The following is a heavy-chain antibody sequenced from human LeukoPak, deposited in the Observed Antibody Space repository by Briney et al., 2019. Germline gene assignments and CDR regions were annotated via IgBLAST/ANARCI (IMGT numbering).Heavy chain of an antibody. J-gene: IGHJ3*02. CDR1: GFTFTSYA. CDR3: AKGRVYYYGSRSYGDAFDI. Sequence: GGSLRLSCEASGFTFTSYAMSWVRQAPGRGLEWVSGISGSGSSTYYADSVNGRFAISRDNSKNTVFLQMNSLRVEDTALYYCAKGRVYYYGSRSYGDAFDIWGQGTEVTISS. D-gene: IGHD3-10*01. V-gene: IGHV3-23*01. CDR2: ISGSGSST.